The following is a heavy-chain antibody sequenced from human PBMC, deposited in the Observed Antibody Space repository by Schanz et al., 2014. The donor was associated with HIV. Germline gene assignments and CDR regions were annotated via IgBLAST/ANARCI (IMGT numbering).Heavy chain of an antibody. CDR1: GFTFSSYA. D-gene: IGHD3-22*01. CDR3: RAWLLGDRMDV. CDR2: VGYGGDNT. J-gene: IGHJ6*02. Sequence: EVQLLESGGGLVQPGGSLRLSCAASGFTFSSYAMSWVRLAPGKGLEWVSTVGYGGDNTYYADSVEGRFTISRDISRNTIYLQMNGLRDEDTAVYYCRAWLLGDRMDVWGQGTTVAVSS. V-gene: IGHV3-23*01.